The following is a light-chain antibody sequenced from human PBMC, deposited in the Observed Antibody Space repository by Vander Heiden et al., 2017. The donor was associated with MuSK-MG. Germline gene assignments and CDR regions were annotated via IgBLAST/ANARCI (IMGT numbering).Light chain of an antibody. Sequence: QTVVTQEPSLTVSPGGTVTLTCASSTGAVTSGYYPNWFQQKPGQAHRARIYSTSNKHSWTPARFSGSLLGGKAALTLSGVQPEDEAEYYCLLYYGGLRVFGGGTKLTVL. V-gene: IGLV7-43*01. CDR2: STS. J-gene: IGLJ2*01. CDR1: TGAVTSGYY. CDR3: LLYYGGLRV.